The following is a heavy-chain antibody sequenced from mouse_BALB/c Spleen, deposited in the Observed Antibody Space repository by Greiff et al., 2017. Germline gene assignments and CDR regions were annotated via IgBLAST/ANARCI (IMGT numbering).Heavy chain of an antibody. CDR1: GYSITSDYA. D-gene: IGHD4-1*01. CDR3: ARGGITGTSHFDY. V-gene: IGHV3-2*02. J-gene: IGHJ2*01. CDR2: ISYSGST. Sequence: EVQLQQSGPGLVKPSQSLSLTCTVTGYSITSDYAWNWIRQFPGNKLEWMGYISYSGSTSYNPSLKSRISITRDTSKNQFFLQLNSVTTEDTATYYCARGGITGTSHFDYWGQGTTLTVAS.